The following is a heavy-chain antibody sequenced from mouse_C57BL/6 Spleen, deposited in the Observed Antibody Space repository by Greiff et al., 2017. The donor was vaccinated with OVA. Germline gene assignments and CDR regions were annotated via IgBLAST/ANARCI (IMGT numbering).Heavy chain of an antibody. CDR1: GFTFSDYG. D-gene: IGHD2-12*01. CDR3: ADGDDDWYVDV. Sequence: EVKLMEPGGGLVKPGGSLKLSCAASGFTFSDYGMHWVRQAPEKGLEWVAYISSGSSTIYYADTVKGRFTITRDNAKNTLFLQMTSLRSEDTAMCYCADGDDDWYVDVWGTGATVTVSS. CDR2: ISSGSSTI. J-gene: IGHJ1*03. V-gene: IGHV5-17*01.